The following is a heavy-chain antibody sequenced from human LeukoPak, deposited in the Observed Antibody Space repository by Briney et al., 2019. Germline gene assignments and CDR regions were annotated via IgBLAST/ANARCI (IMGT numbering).Heavy chain of an antibody. D-gene: IGHD5-12*01. CDR1: GYTFTDYY. Sequence: GSVRVSCKASGYTFTDYYLHWVRQAPGQGVEWGGWIHPNIGATHYAQNFRGRLTMTRHTSISTAYMELTRLRSDDTAVYYCARDIGRYSAYDYDYWGRGTLVTASS. CDR3: ARDIGRYSAYDYDY. CDR2: IHPNIGAT. V-gene: IGHV1-2*02. J-gene: IGHJ4*02.